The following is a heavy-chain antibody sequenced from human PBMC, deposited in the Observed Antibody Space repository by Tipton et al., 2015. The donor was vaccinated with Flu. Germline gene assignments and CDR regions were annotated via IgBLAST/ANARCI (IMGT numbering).Heavy chain of an antibody. J-gene: IGHJ4*02. Sequence: SLRLSCAASGFTFSSYSMNWVRQAPGKGLEWVSSISSSSGYIYYADSVKGRFTISRDNAKNSLYLQMNSLRAEDTAVYYCARAGGGSYFFWGQGTLVTVSS. CDR2: ISSSSGYI. CDR1: GFTFSSYS. CDR3: ARAGGGSYFF. V-gene: IGHV3-21*01. D-gene: IGHD1-26*01.